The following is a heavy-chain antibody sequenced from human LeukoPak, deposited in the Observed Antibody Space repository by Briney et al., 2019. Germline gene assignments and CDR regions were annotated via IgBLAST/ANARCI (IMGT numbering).Heavy chain of an antibody. CDR1: GGSISSYY. D-gene: IGHD4-23*01. CDR3: ARNRRTTVVTPPPPVSYYYMDV. J-gene: IGHJ6*03. Sequence: KASETLSLTCTVSGGSISSYYWSWIRQPPGKGLEWIGHIYHSGTTSYNLSLKSRVTISVDTSNNQFSLKLSSVTAADTAVYYCARNRRTTVVTPPPPVSYYYMDVWGKGTTVTVSS. CDR2: IYHSGTT. V-gene: IGHV4-59*12.